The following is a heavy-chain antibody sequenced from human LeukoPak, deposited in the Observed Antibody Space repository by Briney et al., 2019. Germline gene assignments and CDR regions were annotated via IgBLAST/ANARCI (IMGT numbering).Heavy chain of an antibody. CDR3: ARGPASPWYYDFWSGYFDY. Sequence: GRSLRLSCAASGFTFSDYYMSWIRQAPGKGLEWVSYISSSGSTIYYADSVKGRFTISRDNAKNSLYLQMNSLRAEDTAVYYCARGPASPWYYDFWSGYFDYWGQGTLVTVSS. D-gene: IGHD3-3*01. CDR2: ISSSGSTI. J-gene: IGHJ4*02. CDR1: GFTFSDYY. V-gene: IGHV3-11*01.